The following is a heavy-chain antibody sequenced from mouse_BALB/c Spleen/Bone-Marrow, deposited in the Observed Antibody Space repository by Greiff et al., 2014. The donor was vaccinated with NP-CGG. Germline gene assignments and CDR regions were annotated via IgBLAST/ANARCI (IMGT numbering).Heavy chain of an antibody. Sequence: VQLQQSGPDLVKPFQSLSLTCTVTGYSITSGYSWHWIRQFSGKKLEWMGYIHYSGSTNYNPSLKSRISITRDTSKNQFFLQLNSVTTEDTATYYCAKDDYGRSRFAYWGQGTLVTVSA. CDR3: AKDDYGRSRFAY. D-gene: IGHD1-1*01. CDR2: IHYSGST. J-gene: IGHJ3*01. CDR1: GYSITSGYS. V-gene: IGHV3-1*02.